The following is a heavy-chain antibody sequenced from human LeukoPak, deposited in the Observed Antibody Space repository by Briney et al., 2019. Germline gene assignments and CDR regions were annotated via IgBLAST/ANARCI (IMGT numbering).Heavy chain of an antibody. CDR1: GFSFSAAW. CDR2: IKNDGSDK. J-gene: IGHJ4*02. D-gene: IGHD5-12*01. CDR3: VNLGYSD. V-gene: IGHV3-7*01. Sequence: GGSLRLSCEASGFSFSAAWMTWVRQAPGKGLEWVATIKNDGSDKYCVDSVKGRFTLSRDNAKNLMYLQMNSLRVEDTAVYYCVNLGYSDGGQGTLVTVSS.